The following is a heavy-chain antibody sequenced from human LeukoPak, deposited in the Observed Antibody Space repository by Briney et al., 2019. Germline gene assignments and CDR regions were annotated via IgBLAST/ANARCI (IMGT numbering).Heavy chain of an antibody. J-gene: IGHJ4*02. V-gene: IGHV3-7*01. D-gene: IGHD1-26*01. CDR3: ARGSSGTYFQFIDY. CDR1: GFTFSSYE. Sequence: GGSLRLSCAASGFTFSSYEMHWVRQAPVKGLEWVASIKQGGSEKHYVDSVKGRFTISRDNAQNSLYLEMNSLRAEDTAVYYCARGSSGTYFQFIDYWGQGTLVTVSS. CDR2: IKQGGSEK.